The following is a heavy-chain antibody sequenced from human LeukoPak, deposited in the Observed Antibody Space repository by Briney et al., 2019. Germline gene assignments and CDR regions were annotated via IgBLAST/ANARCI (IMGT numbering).Heavy chain of an antibody. CDR1: GYAFTSYD. D-gene: IGHD2-15*01. CDR2: MNPNSGNT. Sequence: PEASVKVSCKASGYAFTSYDINWVRQATGQGLEWMGWMNPNSGNTGYAQKFQGRVTMTRNTSISTAYMELSSLRSEDTAVYYCARDLYWSGPLDYWGQGTLVTVSS. J-gene: IGHJ4*02. V-gene: IGHV1-8*01. CDR3: ARDLYWSGPLDY.